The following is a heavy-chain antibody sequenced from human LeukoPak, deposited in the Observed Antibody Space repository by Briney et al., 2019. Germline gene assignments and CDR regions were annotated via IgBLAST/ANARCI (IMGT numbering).Heavy chain of an antibody. CDR1: GYTFTGYY. CDR3: ARGSRSHGVLDY. D-gene: IGHD1-1*01. J-gene: IGHJ4*02. Sequence: ASVKVSCKASGYTFTGYYMHWVRQAPGQGLEWMGRINPNSGGTNYAQKFQGRVTMTRDTSISTAYMELSRLRSGDTAVYYCARGSRSHGVLDYWGQGTLVTVSS. V-gene: IGHV1-2*06. CDR2: INPNSGGT.